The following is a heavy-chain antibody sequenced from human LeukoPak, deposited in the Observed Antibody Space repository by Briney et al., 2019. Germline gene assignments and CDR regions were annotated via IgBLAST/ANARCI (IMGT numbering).Heavy chain of an antibody. V-gene: IGHV4-59*08. CDR3: ARVVVVVAATPGFDY. D-gene: IGHD2-15*01. CDR2: IYYSGST. J-gene: IGHJ4*02. CDR1: GGSISSYY. Sequence: SETLSLTCTVSGGSISSYYWSWIRRPPGKGLEWIGYIYYSGSTNYNPSLKSRVTISVDTSKNQFSLKLSSVTAADTAVYYCARVVVVVAATPGFDYWGQGTLVTVSS.